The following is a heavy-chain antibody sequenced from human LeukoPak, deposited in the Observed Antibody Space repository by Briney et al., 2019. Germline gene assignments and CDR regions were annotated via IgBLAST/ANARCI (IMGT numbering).Heavy chain of an antibody. Sequence: GGSLRLSCAASGFTFSSYSMNWVRQAPGKGLEWVSYISSTSSAIYYADSVKGRFTISRDNAKNSLYLQMNSLRAEDTAVYYCARVIGSYGDSAYWGQGTLATVSS. J-gene: IGHJ4*02. CDR1: GFTFSSYS. CDR3: ARVIGSYGDSAY. V-gene: IGHV3-48*04. D-gene: IGHD1-26*01. CDR2: ISSTSSAI.